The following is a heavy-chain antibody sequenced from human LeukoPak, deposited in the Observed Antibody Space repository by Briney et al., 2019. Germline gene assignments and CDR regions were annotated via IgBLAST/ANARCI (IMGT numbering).Heavy chain of an antibody. CDR3: ARGVYGRFDS. J-gene: IGHJ5*01. D-gene: IGHD2/OR15-2a*01. V-gene: IGHV3-48*03. CDR1: GFTFDAYE. CDR2: ISGSGRTI. Sequence: GPLRLSCAASGFTFDAYEINWVRQAPGKGLEWVSYISGSGRTIYYADSVKGRFTISWHNAKNSVYLQMNRLRAEDTAVYYCARGVYGRFDSWGQGTLVTVSS.